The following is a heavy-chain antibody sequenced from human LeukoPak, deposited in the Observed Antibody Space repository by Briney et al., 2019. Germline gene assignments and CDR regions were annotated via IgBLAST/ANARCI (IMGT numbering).Heavy chain of an antibody. J-gene: IGHJ6*03. CDR3: ARANYYGSGSSYLYYYYYMDV. V-gene: IGHV1-2*02. D-gene: IGHD3-10*01. CDR1: GYTFTGYY. Sequence: ASVKVSCKASGYTFTGYYMHWVRQAPGQGLEWMGWINPNSGGTNYAQKFQGRVTMTRDTSISTAYMELSRLRSDDTAVYYCARANYYGSGSSYLYYYYYMDVWGKGTTVTISS. CDR2: INPNSGGT.